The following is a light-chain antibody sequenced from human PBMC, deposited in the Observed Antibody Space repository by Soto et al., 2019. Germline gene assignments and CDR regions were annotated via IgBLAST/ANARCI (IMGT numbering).Light chain of an antibody. J-gene: IGLJ3*02. CDR1: SGHSSYI. CDR3: ETWDSKV. V-gene: IGLV4-60*02. CDR2: LEGSGSY. Sequence: QSVLTQSSSASASLGSSVKLTCTLSSGHSSYIIACHQQQPGKAPRYLMKLEGSGSYNKGSGVPDRFSGSSSGADRYLTISNLQFEDEADYYCETWDSKVFGGGTKVTVL.